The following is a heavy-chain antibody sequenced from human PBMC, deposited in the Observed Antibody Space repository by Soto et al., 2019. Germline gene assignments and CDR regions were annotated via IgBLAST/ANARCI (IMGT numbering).Heavy chain of an antibody. CDR2: ISGSGGST. D-gene: IGHD7-27*01. J-gene: IGHJ3*02. V-gene: IGHV3-23*01. CDR1: GFTFSSYA. CDR3: AKDRVANWGYGGGAFDI. Sequence: GGSLRLSCAASGFTFSSYAMSWVRQAPGKGLEWVSAISGSGGSTYYADSVKGRFTISRDNSKNTLYLQMNSLRAEDTAVYYCAKDRVANWGYGGGAFDIWGQGTMVTVSS.